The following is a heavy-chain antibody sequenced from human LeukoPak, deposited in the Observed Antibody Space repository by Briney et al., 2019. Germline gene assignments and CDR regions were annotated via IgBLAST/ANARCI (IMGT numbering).Heavy chain of an antibody. D-gene: IGHD2-21*01. CDR1: GFTFDDYA. V-gene: IGHV3-9*01. CDR3: ARAPVTSCRGAYCYPFDY. CDR2: ISWNSGSI. J-gene: IGHJ4*02. Sequence: PGGSLRLSCAASGFTFDDYAMDWVRQAPGKGLEWVSGISWNSGSIGYADSVKGRFTISRDNSKNTLYLQMNSLRVEDAAVYYCARAPVTSCRGAYCYPFDYWGQGTLVTVSS.